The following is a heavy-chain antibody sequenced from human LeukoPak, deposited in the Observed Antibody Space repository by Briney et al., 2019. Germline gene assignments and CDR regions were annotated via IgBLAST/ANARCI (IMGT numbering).Heavy chain of an antibody. J-gene: IGHJ4*02. CDR3: ARSTTSGYFDY. V-gene: IGHV6-1*01. D-gene: IGHD5/OR15-5a*01. Sequence: SQTLSLTCAISGDSVSTKSGAWNWIRQSPSRGLEWLGRTYCRTKWNTEYAVSMKGRLTINPDTSKNHLSLQLNSVTPEDTAVYYCARSTTSGYFDYWGQGTLVTVSS. CDR2: TYCRTKWNT. CDR1: GDSVSTKSGA.